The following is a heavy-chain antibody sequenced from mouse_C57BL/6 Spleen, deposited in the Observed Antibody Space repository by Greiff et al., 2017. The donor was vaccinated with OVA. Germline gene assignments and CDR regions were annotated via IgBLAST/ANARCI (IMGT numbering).Heavy chain of an antibody. CDR1: GYTFTDYY. J-gene: IGHJ4*01. Sequence: EVQLQQSGPELVKPGASVKISCKASGYTFTDYYMNWVKQSHGKSLEWIGDINPNNGGTSYNQKFKGKATLTVDKSSSTAYMELRSLTSEDSAVYYWARGIYYGNYVGFFYAMDYWGQGTSVTVSS. D-gene: IGHD2-1*01. CDR3: ARGIYYGNYVGFFYAMDY. V-gene: IGHV1-26*01. CDR2: INPNNGGT.